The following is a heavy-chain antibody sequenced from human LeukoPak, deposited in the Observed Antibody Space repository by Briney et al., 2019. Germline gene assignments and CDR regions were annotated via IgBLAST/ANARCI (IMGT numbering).Heavy chain of an antibody. CDR3: ARYCSGGSCYYYYYSMDV. V-gene: IGHV4-34*01. Sequence: SETLSLTCAVYGGSFSGYYWSWIRQPPGKGLEWIGEINHSGSTNYNPSLKSRVTISVDTSKNQFSLKLSSVTAADTAVYYCARYCSGGSCYYYYYSMDVWGQGTTVTVSS. J-gene: IGHJ6*02. CDR2: INHSGST. CDR1: GGSFSGYY. D-gene: IGHD2-15*01.